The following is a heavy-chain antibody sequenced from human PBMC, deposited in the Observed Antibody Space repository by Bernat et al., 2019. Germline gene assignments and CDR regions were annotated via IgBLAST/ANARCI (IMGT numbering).Heavy chain of an antibody. CDR2: IEHGGAT. Sequence: QVQLQESGPGLVKPSETLSLTCDVSGASINSYWWSWVRQPPGKGLEWIGEIEHGGATNYNPSLNSRVTISVDKSKNQFSLKLSSVTDADTALYYCARNGAYCIEVWGQGTTVTVSP. CDR3: ARNGAYCIEV. CDR1: GASINSYW. V-gene: IGHV4-4*02. J-gene: IGHJ6*01. D-gene: IGHD2-21*01.